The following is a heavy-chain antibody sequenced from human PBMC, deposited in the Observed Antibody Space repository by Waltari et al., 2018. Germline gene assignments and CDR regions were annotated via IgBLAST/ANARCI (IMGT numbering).Heavy chain of an antibody. CDR1: GFNFISDA. CDR2: ISDSGVIT. V-gene: IGHV3-23*01. D-gene: IGHD3-22*01. J-gene: IGHJ4*02. CDR3: ARHLYSIDYLELGN. Sequence: EVHLLESGGGLAQPGGSLRLSCAASGFNFISDAMSWVRQAPGKGLVWVSGISDSGVITKYADSVKGRFTVSRDNSKNTVFLQLNSLRAEDTAIYYCARHLYSIDYLELGNWGQGTLVTVSS.